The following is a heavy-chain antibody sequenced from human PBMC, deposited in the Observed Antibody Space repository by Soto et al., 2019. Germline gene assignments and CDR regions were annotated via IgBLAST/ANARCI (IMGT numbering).Heavy chain of an antibody. CDR2: IDPSDSNT. V-gene: IGHV5-10-1*03. D-gene: IGHD2-8*01. CDR3: ARHEKNADALLDY. CDR1: GYSFPTYW. J-gene: IGHJ4*02. Sequence: EVQLVQSGGEVKKPGESLKISCKGSGYSFPTYWISWVRQMPGKGLEWMGRIDPSDSNTSYRPSFQGHVTISVDKSISTAYPQLSSLQASDTAMYYCARHEKNADALLDYWGQGTLVTVSS.